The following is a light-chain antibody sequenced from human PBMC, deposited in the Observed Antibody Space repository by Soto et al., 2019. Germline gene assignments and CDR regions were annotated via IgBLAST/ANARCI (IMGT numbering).Light chain of an antibody. CDR2: SAS. CDR3: QQYHKWPLT. V-gene: IGKV3-15*01. Sequence: EIVMTQSPATLSVSPGERATLSCRASQSVSSNLAWYQQKPGQAPRLLIYSASTRATGIPARFSGSGSGTEFILTISSXQSEDFAVYYCQQYHKWPLTFGGGTKVDIK. J-gene: IGKJ4*01. CDR1: QSVSSN.